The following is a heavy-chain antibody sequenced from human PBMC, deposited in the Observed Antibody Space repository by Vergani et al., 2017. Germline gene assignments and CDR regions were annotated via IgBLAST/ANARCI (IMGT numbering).Heavy chain of an antibody. V-gene: IGHV4-59*01. Sequence: QVQLQESGPGLVKPSETLSLTCTVSGGSISSYYWSWIRQPPGKGLEWIGYIYYSGSTNYNPSLKSRVTISVDTSKNQFSLKLSSVTAADTAVYYCARAGGDYYDSSGYGWFDPWGQGTLVTVSS. D-gene: IGHD3-22*01. CDR3: ARAGGDYYDSSGYGWFDP. CDR1: GGSISSYY. CDR2: IYYSGST. J-gene: IGHJ5*02.